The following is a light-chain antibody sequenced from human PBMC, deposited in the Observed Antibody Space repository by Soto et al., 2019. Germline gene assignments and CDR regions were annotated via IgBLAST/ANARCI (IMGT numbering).Light chain of an antibody. CDR3: QQSYSTPYN. CDR1: QSISSY. CDR2: AAS. V-gene: IGKV1-39*01. J-gene: IGKJ2*01. Sequence: DIQMTQSPSSLSASVGDRVTITCRASQSISSYLIWYQQKPGKAPKLLIYAASSLQSGVPSRFSGSGSGTDFTLTISSLQPEDFATYYCQQSYSTPYNFGQGTKLEIK.